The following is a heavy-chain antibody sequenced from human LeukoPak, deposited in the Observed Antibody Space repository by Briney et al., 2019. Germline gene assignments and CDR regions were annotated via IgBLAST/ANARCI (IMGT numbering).Heavy chain of an antibody. J-gene: IGHJ4*02. CDR1: GFTFSSYG. CDR2: IRYDGSNK. V-gene: IGHV3-30*02. CDR3: AEEMATPWGFDY. D-gene: IGHD5-24*01. Sequence: GGSLRLSCAASGFTFSSYGMHWVRQAPGKGLEWVAFIRYDGSNKYYADPVKGRFTISRDNSKNTLYLQMNSLRAEDTAVYYCAEEMATPWGFDYWGQGTLVTVSS.